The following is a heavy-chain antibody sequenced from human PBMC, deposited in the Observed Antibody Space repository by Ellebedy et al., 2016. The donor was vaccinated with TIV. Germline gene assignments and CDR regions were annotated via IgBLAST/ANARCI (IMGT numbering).Heavy chain of an antibody. V-gene: IGHV1-69*13. CDR2: IIPIFGTA. J-gene: IGHJ6*02. CDR3: ARDLGGYSYGYRIYGMDV. Sequence: SVKVSXXASGGTFSSYAISWVRQAPGQGLEWMGGIIPIFGTANYAQKFQGRVTITADESTSTAYMELSSLRSEDTAVYYCARDLGGYSYGYRIYGMDVWGQGTTVTVSS. CDR1: GGTFSSYA. D-gene: IGHD5-18*01.